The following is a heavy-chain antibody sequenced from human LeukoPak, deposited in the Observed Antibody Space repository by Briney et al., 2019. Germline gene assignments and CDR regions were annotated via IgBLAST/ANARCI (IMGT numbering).Heavy chain of an antibody. D-gene: IGHD2-15*01. CDR3: ASLPYCSGGSCYPH. V-gene: IGHV1-69*10. CDR2: IIPILGIA. CDR1: GGTFSSYA. Sequence: EASVKVSSKDSGGTFSSYAISWVRQAPGQGLEWMGRIIPILGIANYAQKFQGRVTITADKSTSTAYMELSSLRPEDTAVYYCASLPYCSGGSCYPHWGQGTLVTVSS. J-gene: IGHJ4*02.